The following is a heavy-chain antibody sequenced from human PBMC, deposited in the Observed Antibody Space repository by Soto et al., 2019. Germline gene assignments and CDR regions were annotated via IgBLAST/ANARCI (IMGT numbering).Heavy chain of an antibody. CDR3: ARGKVLWFGELLFDY. J-gene: IGHJ4*02. CDR2: INHSGST. D-gene: IGHD3-10*01. CDR1: GGSFSGYY. V-gene: IGHV4-34*01. Sequence: SETLSLTCAVYGGSFSGYYWSWIRQPPGKGLEWIGEINHSGSTNYNPSLKSRVTISVDTSKNQFSLKLSSVTAADTAVCYCARGKVLWFGELLFDYWGQGTLVTVSS.